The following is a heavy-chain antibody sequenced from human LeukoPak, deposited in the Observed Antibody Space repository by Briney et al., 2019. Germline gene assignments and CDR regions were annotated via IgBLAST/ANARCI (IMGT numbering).Heavy chain of an antibody. D-gene: IGHD1-26*01. J-gene: IGHJ6*04. CDR1: GFTFSDYW. Sequence: GSLRLSCAASGFTFSDYWMHWVRQAPGKGLVWVSRINSDESSTTYADSVKGRFTISRDNAKDTLYLQVDSLRPEDTAVYYCARCFLGSSYYGMDVWGKGTTVTVSS. CDR3: ARCFLGSSYYGMDV. CDR2: INSDESST. V-gene: IGHV3-74*01.